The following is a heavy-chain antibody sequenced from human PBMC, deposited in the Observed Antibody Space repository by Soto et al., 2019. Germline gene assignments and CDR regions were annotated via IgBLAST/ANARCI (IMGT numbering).Heavy chain of an antibody. CDR1: GGSINSSNC. CDR2: IYHSGST. CDR3: ARVRSGSYYSWFDP. V-gene: IGHV4-4*02. Sequence: SETLSLTFASSGGSINSSNCGVWFSQHPGKGLEWIGEIYHSGSTNYNPSLKSRVTISVDKSKNQFSLKLSSVTAADTAVCYCARVRSGSYYSWFDPWGQGTLVTVSS. J-gene: IGHJ5*02. D-gene: IGHD3-10*01.